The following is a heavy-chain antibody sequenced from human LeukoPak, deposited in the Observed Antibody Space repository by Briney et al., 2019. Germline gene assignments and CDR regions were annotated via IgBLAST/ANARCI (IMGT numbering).Heavy chain of an antibody. CDR3: ARDVVGSLDY. J-gene: IGHJ4*02. V-gene: IGHV3-7*01. CDR1: GFTFSSYS. D-gene: IGHD1-26*01. CDR2: IKGDESAR. Sequence: PGGSLRLSCAASGFTFSSYSMNWVRQAPGKGLEWVANIKGDESARHQADSVKGRFTISRDNTQNSVYLQMSSLRGEDTAVYYCARDVVGSLDYWGQGTLVTVSS.